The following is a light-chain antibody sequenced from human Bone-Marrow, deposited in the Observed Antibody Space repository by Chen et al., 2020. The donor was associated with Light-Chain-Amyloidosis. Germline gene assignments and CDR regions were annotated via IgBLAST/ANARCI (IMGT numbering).Light chain of an antibody. V-gene: IGKV4-1*01. Sequence: DIVMTQSPDSLAVSLGERATINCKSSQSVLYSSNNKNYLLWYQQKPGQPPKLLIYWASTRESGVPDRFSGSGSGTDFTLTISSLQAEDFAVYYCQQYNNWYTFGQGTKLEIK. J-gene: IGKJ2*01. CDR2: WAS. CDR3: QQYNNWYT. CDR1: QSVLYSSNNKNY.